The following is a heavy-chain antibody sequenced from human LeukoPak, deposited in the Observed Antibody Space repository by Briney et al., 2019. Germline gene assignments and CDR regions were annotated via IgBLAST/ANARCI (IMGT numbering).Heavy chain of an antibody. D-gene: IGHD1-26*01. CDR3: AKGGSYAPLDY. CDR2: ISDSGGDS. V-gene: IGHV3-23*01. Sequence: PGGCLRLSCTASGFTFSSSTMTWVRQAPGKGLEWVSAISDSGGDSIYTDSVKDRFTISRDNSKNTLYLQMNSLRAEDTALYYCAKGGSYAPLDYWGQGTLVTVSS. J-gene: IGHJ4*02. CDR1: GFTFSSST.